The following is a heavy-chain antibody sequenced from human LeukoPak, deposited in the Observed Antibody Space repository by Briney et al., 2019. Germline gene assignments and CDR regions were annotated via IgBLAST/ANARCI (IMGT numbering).Heavy chain of an antibody. D-gene: IGHD3-10*01. CDR2: IIPIFGTA. Sequence: ASVKVSCKASGGTFSSYAISWVRQAPGQGLEWMGGIIPIFGTANYAQKFQGRVTITADKSTSTAYMELSSLRSEDTAVYYCATSPQDYYGSGSYYPYYYMDVWGKGTTVTVSS. V-gene: IGHV1-69*06. CDR3: ATSPQDYYGSGSYYPYYYMDV. CDR1: GGTFSSYA. J-gene: IGHJ6*03.